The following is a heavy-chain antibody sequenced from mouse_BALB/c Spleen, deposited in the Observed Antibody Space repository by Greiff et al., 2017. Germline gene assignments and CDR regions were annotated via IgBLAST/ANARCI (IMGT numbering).Heavy chain of an antibody. Sequence: VQLQQSGAELVKPGASVKLSCTASGFNIKDTYMHWVKQRPEQGLEWIGRIDPANGNTKYDPKFQGKATITADTSSNTAYLQLSSLTSEDTAVYYCALLYYYGSSYGWYFDVWGAGTTVTVSS. CDR3: ALLYYYGSSYGWYFDV. J-gene: IGHJ1*01. CDR2: IDPANGNT. CDR1: GFNIKDTY. V-gene: IGHV14-3*02. D-gene: IGHD1-1*01.